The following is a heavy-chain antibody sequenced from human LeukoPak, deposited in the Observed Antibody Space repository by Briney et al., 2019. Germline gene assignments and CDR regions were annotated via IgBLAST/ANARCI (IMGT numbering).Heavy chain of an antibody. J-gene: IGHJ4*02. CDR3: ARESCTTSCYGFDY. V-gene: IGHV3-33*01. CDR2: ISFDGSNK. D-gene: IGHD2-2*01. Sequence: GGSLRLSCAASGFTFSTYGMHWVRQAPGKGLEWVAVISFDGSNKYYGDSVKGRFTISRDNSKNTPYLQMNSLRVEDTAVYYCARESCTTSCYGFDYWGQGTLVTVSP. CDR1: GFTFSTYG.